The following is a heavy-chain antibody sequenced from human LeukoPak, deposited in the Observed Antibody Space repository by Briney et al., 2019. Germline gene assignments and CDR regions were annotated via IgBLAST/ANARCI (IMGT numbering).Heavy chain of an antibody. CDR3: ARVRVWTYCSSTSCPTHFDY. D-gene: IGHD2-2*01. V-gene: IGHV4-39*07. J-gene: IGHJ4*02. Sequence: SETLSLTCTVSSGSISGSSYFWGWIRQPPGKGLEWIGEINHSGSTNYNPSLKSRVTISVDTSKNQFSLKLSSVTAADTAVYYCARVRVWTYCSSTSCPTHFDYWGQGTLVTVSS. CDR2: INHSGST. CDR1: SGSISGSSYF.